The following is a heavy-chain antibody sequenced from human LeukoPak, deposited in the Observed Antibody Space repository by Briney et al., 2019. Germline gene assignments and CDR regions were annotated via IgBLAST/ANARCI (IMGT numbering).Heavy chain of an antibody. J-gene: IGHJ4*02. CDR3: AKDIRATENLFFDY. Sequence: GGSLRLSCAASGFTFDDYTMHWVRQAPGKGLEWVSLISWDGGSTYYADSVKGRFTISRDNSKNSLYLQMNSLRTEDTALYYCAKDIRATENLFFDYRGQGTLVTVSS. V-gene: IGHV3-43*01. D-gene: IGHD1-14*01. CDR2: ISWDGGST. CDR1: GFTFDDYT.